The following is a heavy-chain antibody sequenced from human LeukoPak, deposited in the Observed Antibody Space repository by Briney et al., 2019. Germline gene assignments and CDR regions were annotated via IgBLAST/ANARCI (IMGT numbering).Heavy chain of an antibody. CDR2: FDPEDGET. CDR1: GYTLTELS. V-gene: IGHV1-24*01. D-gene: IGHD1-7*01. J-gene: IGHJ4*02. Sequence: ASVKVSCKVSGYTLTELSMHWVRQAPGKGLEWMGGFDPEDGETIYAQKFQGRVTMTEDTSTDTAYMELSSLRSEDTAVYYCATRFLELRSNDYWGQGTLVTVSS. CDR3: ATRFLELRSNDY.